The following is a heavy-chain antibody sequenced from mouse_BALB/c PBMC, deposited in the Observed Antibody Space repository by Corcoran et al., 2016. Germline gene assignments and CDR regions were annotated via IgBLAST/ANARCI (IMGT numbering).Heavy chain of an antibody. CDR3: ATLLRPFDY. CDR2: ISYDGSN. J-gene: IGHJ2*01. Sequence: DAQLQESGPGLVKPSQSLSLTCSVTGYSITSGYYWNWIRQFPGNKLEWMGYISYDGSNNYNPSLKNRISITRDTSKNQFCLKLNSVTTEDTATYYCATLLRPFDYWGQGTTLAVSS. V-gene: IGHV3-6*02. D-gene: IGHD1-2*01. CDR1: GYSITSGYY.